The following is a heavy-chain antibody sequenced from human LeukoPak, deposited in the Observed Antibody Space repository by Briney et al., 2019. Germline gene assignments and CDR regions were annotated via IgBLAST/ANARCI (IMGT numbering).Heavy chain of an antibody. CDR3: ARHSLRYFDWSWFNP. J-gene: IGHJ5*02. CDR2: IYTSGSA. Sequence: SETLSLTCTVSGGSISSYYWSWIRQPPGKGLEWIGYIYTSGSANYNPSLKSRVTISVDTSKNQFSLKLSSATAADTAVYYCARHSLRYFDWSWFNPWGQGTLVTVSS. V-gene: IGHV4-4*09. CDR1: GGSISSYY. D-gene: IGHD3-9*01.